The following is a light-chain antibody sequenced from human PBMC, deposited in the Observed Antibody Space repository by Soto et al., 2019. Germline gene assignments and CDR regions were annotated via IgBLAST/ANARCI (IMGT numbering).Light chain of an antibody. CDR1: QSVSSN. Sequence: EIVMTQSPATLSVSPGARATLSCRASQSVSSNLAWYQQKPGQAPRLLIYGVSSRATGIPARFSGSGSGTEFILTVSRLQSEDFAVYYCQQYNEWPFTFGPGTKVDIK. CDR2: GVS. V-gene: IGKV3D-15*01. CDR3: QQYNEWPFT. J-gene: IGKJ3*01.